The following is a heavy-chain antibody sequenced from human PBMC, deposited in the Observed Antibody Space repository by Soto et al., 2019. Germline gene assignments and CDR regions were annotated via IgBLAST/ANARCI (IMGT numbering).Heavy chain of an antibody. J-gene: IGHJ6*02. D-gene: IGHD3-9*01. CDR1: GGSISSYY. CDR2: IYTGGST. V-gene: IGHV4-4*07. CDR3: ARDRVTGYYDRVDMDV. Sequence: SETLSLTCTVSGGSISSYYWSWIRQPAGKGLEWIGRIYTGGSTNYNPSLKSRVTMSVDTSKNQFSLKLSSVTAADTAVYYCARDRVTGYYDRVDMDVWGQGTTVTV.